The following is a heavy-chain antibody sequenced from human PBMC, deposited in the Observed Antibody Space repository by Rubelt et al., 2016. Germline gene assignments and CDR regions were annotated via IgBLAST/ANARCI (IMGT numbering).Heavy chain of an antibody. CDR3: VRIAYCGGDCYYWYFDL. J-gene: IGHJ2*01. CDR2: IWYDGSNK. CDR1: GFTFSSYG. V-gene: IGHV3-33*03. D-gene: IGHD2-21*02. Sequence: GFTFSSYGMHWVRQAPGKGLEWVAVIWYDGSNKYYADSVKGRFTISRDNAKNSLYLQMNSLRAGDTAVYYCVRIAYCGGDCYYWYFDLWGRGTLVTVSS.